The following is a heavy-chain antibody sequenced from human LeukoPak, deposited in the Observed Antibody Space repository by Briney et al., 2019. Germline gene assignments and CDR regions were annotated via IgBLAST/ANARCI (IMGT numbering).Heavy chain of an antibody. J-gene: IGHJ4*02. Sequence: ASVKVSCNASVYTFTSYGISWVRQDPGQGLEWMGWITAYNGNTNYAQKLQGRVTMTTDTSTSTAYMELRSLRSDDTAVYYCARDRSVVGARTWNYWGQGTLVTVSS. CDR1: VYTFTSYG. D-gene: IGHD1-26*01. V-gene: IGHV1-18*01. CDR3: ARDRSVVGARTWNY. CDR2: ITAYNGNT.